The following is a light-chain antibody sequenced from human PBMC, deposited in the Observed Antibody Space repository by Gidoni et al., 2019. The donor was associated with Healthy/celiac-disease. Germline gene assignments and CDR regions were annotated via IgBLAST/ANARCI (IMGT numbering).Light chain of an antibody. CDR3: QQYNNWPRT. V-gene: IGKV3-15*01. Sequence: EIVMTQSPATLSVSPGERATLSCRDSQSVSSNLAWYQQKPGQAPRLLIYGASTRATGIPARFSGSGSGTECTLTISSLQSEDFAVYYCQQYNNWPRTFXQXTKVEIK. CDR2: GAS. CDR1: QSVSSN. J-gene: IGKJ1*01.